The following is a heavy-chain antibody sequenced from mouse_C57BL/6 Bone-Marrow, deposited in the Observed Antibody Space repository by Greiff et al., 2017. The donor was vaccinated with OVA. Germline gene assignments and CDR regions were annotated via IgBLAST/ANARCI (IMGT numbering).Heavy chain of an antibody. J-gene: IGHJ3*01. CDR1: GFTFSDYG. CDR3: ARLGYDYDVTWFAY. Sequence: DVQLVESGGGLVKPGGSLKLSCAASGFTFSDYGLHWVRQAPEKGLEWVAYISSGSSTIYYADTVKGRFTISRDNAKNTLFLQMTSLRSEDTAMYYCARLGYDYDVTWFAYWGQGTLVTVSA. D-gene: IGHD2-4*01. CDR2: ISSGSSTI. V-gene: IGHV5-17*01.